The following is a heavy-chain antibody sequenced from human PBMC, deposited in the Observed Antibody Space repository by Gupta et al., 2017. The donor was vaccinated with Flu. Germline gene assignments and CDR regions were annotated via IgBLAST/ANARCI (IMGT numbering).Heavy chain of an antibody. J-gene: IGHJ4*02. D-gene: IGHD6-13*01. CDR2: VYPSGTT. CDR1: GDSMSRKY. CDR3: ARIDPGIADPFDY. V-gene: IGHV4-4*07. Sequence: QVQLQESGPGLVRPSETLSLTCTVSGDSMSRKYWTWIRQPAGRGLEWIGRVYPSGTTHYNPSLTVRVTLSLDTSNNQVSLKLNSMNAADTAVYYCARIDPGIADPFDYWGQGLLVTVSS.